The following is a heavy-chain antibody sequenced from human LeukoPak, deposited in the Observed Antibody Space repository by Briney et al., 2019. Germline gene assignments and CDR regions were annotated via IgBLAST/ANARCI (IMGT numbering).Heavy chain of an antibody. J-gene: IGHJ6*03. D-gene: IGHD3-3*02. CDR1: GGSFSGYH. CDR2: INHSGST. CDR3: ARHRHCMDV. Sequence: PSETLSLTCAVYGGSFSGYHWSWIRQPPGKGLEWIGEINHSGSTNYNPSLKSRVTISVDTSKNQFSLKLSSVTAADTAVYYCARHRHCMDVWGKGTTVTISS. V-gene: IGHV4-34*01.